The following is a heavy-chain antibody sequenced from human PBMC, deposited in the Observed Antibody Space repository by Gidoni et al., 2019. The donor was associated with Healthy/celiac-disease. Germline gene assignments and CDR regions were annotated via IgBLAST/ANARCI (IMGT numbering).Heavy chain of an antibody. J-gene: IGHJ4*02. V-gene: IGHV4-39*01. Sequence: QLQLQESGPGLVKPSETLSLTCTVSGGSISSSSYYWGWIRQPPGKGLEWIGSSYYSGSTYYNPSLKSRVTISVDTSKNQFSLKLSSVTAADTAVYYCARHGDTAMVWIDYWGQGTLVTVSS. CDR3: ARHGDTAMVWIDY. D-gene: IGHD5-18*01. CDR1: GGSISSSSYY. CDR2: SYYSGST.